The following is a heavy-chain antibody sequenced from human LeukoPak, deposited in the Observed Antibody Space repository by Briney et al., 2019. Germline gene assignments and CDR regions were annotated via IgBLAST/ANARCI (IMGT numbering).Heavy chain of an antibody. V-gene: IGHV1-2*02. Sequence: ASVKVSCKASGYTFTGYYMHWVRQAPGQGLEWMGLINTNSGGTNYAQKFQGRVTMTRDTSISTAYMELSRLRSDDTAVYYCARDFYCSGGSCSLKPGRYYYYMDVWGKGTTVTVSS. D-gene: IGHD2-15*01. CDR1: GYTFTGYY. J-gene: IGHJ6*03. CDR2: INTNSGGT. CDR3: ARDFYCSGGSCSLKPGRYYYYMDV.